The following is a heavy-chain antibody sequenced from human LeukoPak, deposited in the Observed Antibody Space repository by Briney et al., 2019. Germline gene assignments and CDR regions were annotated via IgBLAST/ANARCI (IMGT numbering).Heavy chain of an antibody. Sequence: ASVKVSCKASGYTFTNNFMHWVRQAPGQGLEWMGIINPSGDNTWYAQKLQGRVTMTRDMATSTDYMELSSLRSEDTAVYYCARGQYYYGSGSYYNYWGQGTLVTVSS. J-gene: IGHJ4*02. CDR2: INPSGDNT. D-gene: IGHD3-10*01. V-gene: IGHV1-46*01. CDR3: ARGQYYYGSGSYYNY. CDR1: GYTFTNNF.